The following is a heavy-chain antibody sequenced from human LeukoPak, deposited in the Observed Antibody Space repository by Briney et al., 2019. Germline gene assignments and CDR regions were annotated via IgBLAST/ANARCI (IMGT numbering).Heavy chain of an antibody. V-gene: IGHV4-59*08. D-gene: IGHD3-22*01. CDR2: IYYSGST. J-gene: IGHJ3*02. CDR1: GGSISSYY. CDR3: AGHYDSSGYYSTRAFDI. Sequence: PSETLSLTCTVSGGSISSYYWSWIRQPPGKGPEWIGYIYYSGSTNYNPSLKSRVTISVDTSKNQFSLKLSSVTAADTAVYYCAGHYDSSGYYSTRAFDIWGQGTMVTVSS.